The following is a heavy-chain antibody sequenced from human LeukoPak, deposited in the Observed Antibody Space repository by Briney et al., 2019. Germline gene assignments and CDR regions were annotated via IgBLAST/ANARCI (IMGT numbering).Heavy chain of an antibody. CDR1: GFTFKDYA. D-gene: IGHD3-10*01. CDR3: ARSSTNMVLYYFDF. J-gene: IGHJ4*02. CDR2: MTGSSGST. V-gene: IGHV3-23*01. Sequence: GGSLRLSCAVSGFTFKDYAMSWVRQAPGTGLEWVSSMTGSSGSTYYADSVKGRFTISRDNSKNILFLQMNSLRADDTAIYYCARSSTNMVLYYFDFWGQGTLVPVSS.